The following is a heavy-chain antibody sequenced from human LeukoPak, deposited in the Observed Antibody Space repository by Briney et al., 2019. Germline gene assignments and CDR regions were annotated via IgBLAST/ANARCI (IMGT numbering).Heavy chain of an antibody. CDR2: INPHSGNT. V-gene: IGHV1-8*01. CDR1: GYTFTSYD. CDR3: SRGGYSYEYYYYYYYMDV. J-gene: IGHJ6*03. D-gene: IGHD5-18*01. Sequence: ASVKVSCKASGYTFTSYDINWVRQATGQGLEWMGWINPHSGNTGYVQKFQGRVTMTRNTSISTAYMELSSLRSEDTAVYYCSRGGYSYEYYYYYYYMDVWGKGTTVTVSS.